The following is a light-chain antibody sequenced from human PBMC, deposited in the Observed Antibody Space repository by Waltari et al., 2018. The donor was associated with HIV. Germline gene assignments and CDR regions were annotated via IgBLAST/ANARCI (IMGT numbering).Light chain of an antibody. CDR2: YDT. V-gene: IGLV3-21*04. CDR1: NIERKR. J-gene: IGLJ2*01. CDR3: QVWDSTTDHVL. Sequence: SSLLTQTPSVSVAPGKTARVTCGGNNIERKRVHWYQQKPGQAPLLVIYYDTDRPSGIPERFSGSNSGNTATLTISGVGDGDEADYYCQVWDSTTDHVLFGGGTRLTVL.